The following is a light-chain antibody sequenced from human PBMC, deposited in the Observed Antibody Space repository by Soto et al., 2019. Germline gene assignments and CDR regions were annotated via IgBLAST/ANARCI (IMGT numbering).Light chain of an antibody. J-gene: IGKJ1*01. V-gene: IGKV1-8*01. CDR2: DAS. CDR1: QDIGTY. CDR3: QQFYNYPRT. Sequence: IRMTQSPSSFSASTGDMVSITVRATQDIGTYLAWYQQIPGKAPKLLIYDASTLQTGVPSRFSGSGSGTDFTLTISYLQSEDFGTYYCQQFYNYPRTFGQGTKVDIK.